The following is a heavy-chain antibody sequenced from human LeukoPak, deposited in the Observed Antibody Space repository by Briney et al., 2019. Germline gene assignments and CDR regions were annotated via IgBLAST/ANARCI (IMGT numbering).Heavy chain of an antibody. CDR1: GYTFTSYG. J-gene: IGHJ6*03. V-gene: IGHV1-18*01. D-gene: IGHD3-16*01. Sequence: GASVKVSCKASGYTFTSYGISWVRQAPGQGPEWMGWISAYNGNTNYAQKLQGRVTMTTDTSTSTAYMELRSLRSDDTAVYYCARAVDDYVWGSPESHYYYYYYYMDVWGKGTTVTISS. CDR2: ISAYNGNT. CDR3: ARAVDDYVWGSPESHYYYYYYYMDV.